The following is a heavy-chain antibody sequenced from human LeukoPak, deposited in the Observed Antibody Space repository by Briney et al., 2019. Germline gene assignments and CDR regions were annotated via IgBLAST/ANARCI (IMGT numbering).Heavy chain of an antibody. Sequence: SETLSPTCTVSGGSISSSSYYWGWIRQPPGKGLEWIGSIYYSGSTYYNPSLKSRVTISVDTSKNQFSLKLSSVTAADTAVYYCARRTRYDFWSGLYFDYWGQGTLVTVSS. CDR1: GGSISSSSYY. CDR2: IYYSGST. D-gene: IGHD3-3*01. V-gene: IGHV4-39*01. J-gene: IGHJ4*02. CDR3: ARRTRYDFWSGLYFDY.